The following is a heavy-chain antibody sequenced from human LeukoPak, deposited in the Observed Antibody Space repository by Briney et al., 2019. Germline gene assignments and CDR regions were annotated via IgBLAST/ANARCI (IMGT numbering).Heavy chain of an antibody. CDR1: GYTFPSYF. Sequence: ASVKVSCEASGYTFPSYFMHWVRQAPGQGLEWMGIINPTGGSTTYAQKFQGRVTVTRDTSTSTVYMELSSLRSDDTAVYYCARTAARRFDYWGQGTLVTVSS. CDR2: INPTGGST. J-gene: IGHJ4*02. V-gene: IGHV1-46*01. CDR3: ARTAARRFDY. D-gene: IGHD6-6*01.